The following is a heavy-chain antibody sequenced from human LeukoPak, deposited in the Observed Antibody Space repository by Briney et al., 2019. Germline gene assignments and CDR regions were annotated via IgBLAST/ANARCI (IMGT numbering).Heavy chain of an antibody. CDR2: IHNSGST. D-gene: IGHD4-17*01. CDR3: ASALTTLEYFQH. V-gene: IGHV4-59*01. CDR1: DGSISTYY. Sequence: PSETLSLTCTVSDGSISTYYWSWTRQSPGKGLEWIGYIHNSGSTNYNPSLKSRVTISVDTSKNQFSLKLSSVTAADTAVYYCASALTTLEYFQHWGRGTLVTVST. J-gene: IGHJ1*01.